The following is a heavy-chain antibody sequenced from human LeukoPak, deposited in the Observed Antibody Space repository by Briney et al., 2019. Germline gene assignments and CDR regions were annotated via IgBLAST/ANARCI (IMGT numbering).Heavy chain of an antibody. CDR3: ARIAAARFVDY. Sequence: GGSLRLSCAASGFTFSSYAMHRVRQAPGKGLEWVAVISYDGSNKYYADSVKGRFTISRDNSKNTLYLQMNSLRAEDTAVYYCARIAAARFVDYWGQGTLVTVSS. J-gene: IGHJ4*02. D-gene: IGHD6-13*01. CDR1: GFTFSSYA. V-gene: IGHV3-30*04. CDR2: ISYDGSNK.